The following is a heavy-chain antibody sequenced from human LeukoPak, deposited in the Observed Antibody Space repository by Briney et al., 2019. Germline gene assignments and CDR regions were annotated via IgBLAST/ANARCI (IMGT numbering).Heavy chain of an antibody. D-gene: IGHD3-9*01. CDR1: GYTFTSYG. J-gene: IGHJ4*02. Sequence: ASVKVSCKASGYTFTSYGISWVRQAPGQGLEWMGWISAYDGNTNYAQKLQGRVTMTTDTSTSTAYMELRSLRSDDTAVYYCARDRGYDILTGSDYWGQGTLVTVSS. CDR2: ISAYDGNT. V-gene: IGHV1-18*01. CDR3: ARDRGYDILTGSDY.